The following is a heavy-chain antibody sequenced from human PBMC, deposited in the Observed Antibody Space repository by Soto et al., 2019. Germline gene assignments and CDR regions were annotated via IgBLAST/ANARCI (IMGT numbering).Heavy chain of an antibody. J-gene: IGHJ6*02. V-gene: IGHV3-15*01. Sequence: GGSLRLSCAASGFTFSNAWMSWVRQAQGKGLEWVGRIKSKTDGGTTDYAAPVKGRFTISRDDSKNTLYLQMNSLKTEDTAVYYCTTEHGYYYYGMDVWGQGTTVTVSS. CDR1: GFTFSNAW. CDR3: TTEHGYYYYGMDV. CDR2: IKSKTDGGTT.